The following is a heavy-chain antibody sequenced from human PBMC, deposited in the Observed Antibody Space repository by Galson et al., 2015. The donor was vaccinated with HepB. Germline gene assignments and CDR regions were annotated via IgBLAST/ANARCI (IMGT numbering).Heavy chain of an antibody. V-gene: IGHV7-4-1*02. CDR3: ACGSGSYYMGMKYDWFDP. D-gene: IGHD3-10*01. CDR2: INTNTGNP. CDR1: GYTFTSYA. Sequence: SVKVSCKASGYTFTSYAMNWVRQAPGQGLEWMGWINTNTGNPTYAQGFTGRFVFSLDTSVSTAYLQISSLKAEDTAVYYCACGSGSYYMGMKYDWFDPWGQGTLVTVSS. J-gene: IGHJ5*02.